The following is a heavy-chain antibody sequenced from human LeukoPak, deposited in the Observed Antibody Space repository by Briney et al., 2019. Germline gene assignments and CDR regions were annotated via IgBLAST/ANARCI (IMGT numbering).Heavy chain of an antibody. CDR1: GGSISGGTYY. CDR3: ARSRWLQPYYFDY. Sequence: SQTLSLTCTVSGGSISGGTYYWSWIRQPPGKGLEWIGYIYYSGSTNYNPSLKSRVTISVDTSKNQFSLKLSSVTAADTAVYYCARSRWLQPYYFDYWGQGTLVTVSS. V-gene: IGHV4-61*01. CDR2: IYYSGST. J-gene: IGHJ4*02. D-gene: IGHD5-24*01.